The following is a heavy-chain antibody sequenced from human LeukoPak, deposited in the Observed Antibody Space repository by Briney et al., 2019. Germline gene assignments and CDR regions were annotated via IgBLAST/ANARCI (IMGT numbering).Heavy chain of an antibody. D-gene: IGHD5-12*01. CDR2: IYYSGST. Sequence: SETLSLTCSVSGGSISTYYWSWVRQAPGKGLEWIGYIYYSGSTNYNPTLNSRVTISLDTSKTQFSLRLSSVTAADTAVYYCARVPSGNSDGYPDYWGQGTLVTVSS. CDR1: GGSISTYY. J-gene: IGHJ4*02. CDR3: ARVPSGNSDGYPDY. V-gene: IGHV4-59*01.